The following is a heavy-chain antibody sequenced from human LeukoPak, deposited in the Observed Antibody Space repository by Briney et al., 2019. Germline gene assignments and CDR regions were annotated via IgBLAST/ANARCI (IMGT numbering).Heavy chain of an antibody. J-gene: IGHJ4*02. D-gene: IGHD2-15*01. Sequence: QPGRSLRLSCAASGFTFSSYAMHWVRQAPGKGLEWVAVISYDGSNKYYADSVKGRFTISRDNSKNTLYLQMNSLRAEDTAVYYCARGHDPLLGYCSGGSCYFFDYWGQGTLVTVSS. V-gene: IGHV3-30*04. CDR2: ISYDGSNK. CDR1: GFTFSSYA. CDR3: ARGHDPLLGYCSGGSCYFFDY.